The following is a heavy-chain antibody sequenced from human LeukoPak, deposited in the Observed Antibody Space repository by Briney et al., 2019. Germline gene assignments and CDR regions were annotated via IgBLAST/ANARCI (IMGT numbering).Heavy chain of an antibody. Sequence: PSETLSLTCTVSGGSISPISSSTYYWGWIRQAPGKGLEWIGSLFYGENTHYNPSLKSRATLSVDSSKNQFSLKLPSVTAADAAVYFCARQLPTAAADTRGYFDYWGQGTVVTVSS. CDR2: LFYGENT. V-gene: IGHV4-39*01. CDR1: GGSISPISSSTYY. J-gene: IGHJ4*02. CDR3: ARQLPTAAADTRGYFDY. D-gene: IGHD6-25*01.